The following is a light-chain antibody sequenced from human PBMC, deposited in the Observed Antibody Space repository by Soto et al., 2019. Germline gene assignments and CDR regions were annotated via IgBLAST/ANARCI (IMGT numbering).Light chain of an antibody. CDR2: GAS. J-gene: IGKJ2*01. V-gene: IGKV3-20*01. CDR1: QSFSSSY. CDR3: QQYGSSPYT. Sequence: EIVLTQSPGTLSLSPGERTTLSCRASQSFSSSYIAWYQQKPGQAPRLLIYGASSRATGIPDRFSGSGSGTDFTLTISRLEPEDFAVYYCQQYGSSPYTVGQGTKLEIK.